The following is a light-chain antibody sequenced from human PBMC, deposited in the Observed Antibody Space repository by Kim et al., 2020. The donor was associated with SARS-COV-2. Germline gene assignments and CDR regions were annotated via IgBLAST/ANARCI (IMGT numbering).Light chain of an antibody. Sequence: SSELTQDPAVSVALGQSVRITCQGDSLKTYYATWYQQKPGQAPVRVIFGKNNRPSAIPHRFSGSNSGNTASLTITGAQAEDEADYYCDSWDSSGNHNVVFGGGTQLTVL. V-gene: IGLV3-19*02. J-gene: IGLJ2*01. CDR2: GKN. CDR1: SLKTYY. CDR3: DSWDSSGNHNVV.